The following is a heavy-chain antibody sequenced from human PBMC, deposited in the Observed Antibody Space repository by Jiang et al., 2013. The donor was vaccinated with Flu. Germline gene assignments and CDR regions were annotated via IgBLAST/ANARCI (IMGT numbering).Heavy chain of an antibody. CDR3: ARRLVRAFGI. CDR1: GYTFTSYA. V-gene: IGHV1-3*04. CDR2: INIGNGNT. D-gene: IGHD3-9*01. J-gene: IGHJ3*02. Sequence: SGAEVKKPGASVKVSCKASGYTFTSYAIHWVRQAPGQRLEWMGWINIGNGNTKYSQKFQGRVTITRDTSATTAYMELSSLTSEDTAVYYCARRLVRAFGIWGQGTMVTVSS.